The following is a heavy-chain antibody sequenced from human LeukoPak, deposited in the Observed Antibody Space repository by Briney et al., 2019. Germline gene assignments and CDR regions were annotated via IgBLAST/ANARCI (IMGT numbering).Heavy chain of an antibody. J-gene: IGHJ4*02. V-gene: IGHV1-2*02. CDR2: INPNSGDT. D-gene: IGHD1-1*01. Sequence: ASVKVSCKASGYTITGYYIHWVRQAPGQGLGWMGWINPNSGDTNYAQKFQGRVTMTRDTSINTAFMELSRLGSDDTAVYYCARDRHWNQGNFDYWGQGTLVTVSS. CDR1: GYTITGYY. CDR3: ARDRHWNQGNFDY.